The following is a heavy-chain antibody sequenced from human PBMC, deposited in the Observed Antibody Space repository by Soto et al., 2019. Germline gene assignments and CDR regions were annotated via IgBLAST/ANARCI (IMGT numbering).Heavy chain of an antibody. Sequence: GGSLRLSCEASGFTFKDYAMGWVRQAPGKGLQWVASINSRGDNKYYADSVKGRFTISRDNSKNTLYLQMNSLRAEDTAVYYCARDRGDIVVGATTDYYYYYMDVWGKGTTVTVSS. D-gene: IGHD1-26*01. V-gene: IGHV3-23*01. CDR3: ARDRGDIVVGATTDYYYYYMDV. CDR2: INSRGDNK. CDR1: GFTFKDYA. J-gene: IGHJ6*03.